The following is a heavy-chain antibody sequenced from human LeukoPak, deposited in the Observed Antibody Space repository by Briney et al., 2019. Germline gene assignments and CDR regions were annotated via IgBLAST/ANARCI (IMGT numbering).Heavy chain of an antibody. CDR1: GFTFSSYW. CDR2: INSDGSWT. D-gene: IGHD2/OR15-2a*01. V-gene: IGHV3-74*01. CDR3: VSFYETY. Sequence: GGSLRLSCAASGFTFSSYWMHWVRQAPGKGLVWVSHINSDGSWTSYADSVKGRFTISEDNAKNTVYLQMNNLRAEDTAVYYCVSFYETYWGRGTLVTVSS. J-gene: IGHJ4*02.